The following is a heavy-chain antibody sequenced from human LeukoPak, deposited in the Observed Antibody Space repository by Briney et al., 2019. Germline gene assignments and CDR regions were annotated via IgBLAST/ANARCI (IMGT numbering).Heavy chain of an antibody. CDR2: ISGSGGST. CDR3: AKVRVAGNDYFDY. D-gene: IGHD6-19*01. J-gene: IGHJ4*02. CDR1: XXTFSNYA. V-gene: IGHV3-23*01. Sequence: AAXXTFSNYARSWGRQAPGXGXXXGSAISGSGGSTYYADSVKGRFTISRDNSKNTLYLQVNSLRAEDTAVYYCAKVRVAGNDYFDYWGQGTLVTVSS.